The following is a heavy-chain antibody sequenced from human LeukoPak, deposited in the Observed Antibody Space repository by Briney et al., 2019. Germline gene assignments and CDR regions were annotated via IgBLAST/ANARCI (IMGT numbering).Heavy chain of an antibody. V-gene: IGHV4-39*07. CDR1: GGSISSSSYY. D-gene: IGHD6-13*01. J-gene: IGHJ6*03. CDR3: ARAGVIAAWRYMDV. Sequence: PSETLSLTCTVSGGSISSSSYYWGWIRQPPGKGLEWIGSIYYSGSTYYNPSLKSRVTISVDTSKNQFSLKLSSVTAADTAVYYCARAGVIAAWRYMDVWGKGTTVTVSS. CDR2: IYYSGST.